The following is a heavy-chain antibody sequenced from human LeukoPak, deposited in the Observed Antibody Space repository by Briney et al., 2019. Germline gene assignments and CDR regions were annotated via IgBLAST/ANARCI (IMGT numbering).Heavy chain of an antibody. D-gene: IGHD3-9*01. CDR1: GGTFSSYA. CDR3: ARSKGERYFHLVPAFDI. Sequence: SVKVSCKASGGTFSSYAISWVRQAPGQGLEWMGRIIPIFGTANYAQKFQGRVTITTDESTSTDYMELSSLRSEDTAVYYCARSKGERYFHLVPAFDIWGQGTMVTVSS. CDR2: IIPIFGTA. V-gene: IGHV1-69*05. J-gene: IGHJ3*02.